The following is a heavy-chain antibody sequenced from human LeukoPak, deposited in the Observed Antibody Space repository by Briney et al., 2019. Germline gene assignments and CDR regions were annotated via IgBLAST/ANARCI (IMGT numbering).Heavy chain of an antibody. D-gene: IGHD2-15*01. CDR2: IYYSGSA. V-gene: IGHV4-59*01. CDR3: ARLIGPSHYLAY. Sequence: SETLSLTCTVSGASTSSSSWSWIRQSPGKGLEWIGYIYYSGSANYNPSLKSRVTTSVDTSNNQCSLNLNTVTAANTADYYCARLIGPSHYLAYWGQGLLATVPS. J-gene: IGHJ4*02. CDR1: GASTSSSS.